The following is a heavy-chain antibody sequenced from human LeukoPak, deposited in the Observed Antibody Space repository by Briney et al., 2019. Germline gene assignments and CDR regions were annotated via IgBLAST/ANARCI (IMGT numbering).Heavy chain of an antibody. CDR1: GGSISSYY. CDR2: IYYSGST. V-gene: IGHV4-59*01. Sequence: SSETLSLTCTVSGGSISSYYWSWIRQPPGKGLEWIGYIYYSGSTNYNPSLKSRVTISVDTSKNQFSLKLSSVTAADTAVYYCAGLTYYYDSSGYSYYYYGMDVWGQGTTVTVSS. D-gene: IGHD3-22*01. J-gene: IGHJ6*02. CDR3: AGLTYYYDSSGYSYYYYGMDV.